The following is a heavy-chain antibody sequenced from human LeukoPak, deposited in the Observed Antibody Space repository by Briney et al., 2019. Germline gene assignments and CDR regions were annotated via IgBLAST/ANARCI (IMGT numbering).Heavy chain of an antibody. CDR2: ISSSGSTI. Sequence: GGSLRLSCAASGFTFSNYYMSWIRQARGKALEGVSYISSSGSTIYYADSVKGRFTISRDNAQNSLYLQMNRLRAEDTALFFCARVVRWLTSFDYWGQGSLVTVSS. J-gene: IGHJ4*02. CDR3: ARVVRWLTSFDY. CDR1: GFTFSNYY. V-gene: IGHV3-11*01. D-gene: IGHD5-24*01.